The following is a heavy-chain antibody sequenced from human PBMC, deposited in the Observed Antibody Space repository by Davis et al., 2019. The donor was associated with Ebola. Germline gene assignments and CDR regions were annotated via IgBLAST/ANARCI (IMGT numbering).Heavy chain of an antibody. CDR2: INPNSGGT. J-gene: IGHJ5*02. Sequence: ASVKVSCKASGYTFTGYYMHWVRQAPGQGLEWMGWINPNSGGTNYAQKFQGRVTMTRDTSISTAYMELSRLRSDDTAVYYCARDFDGYDPYNWFDPWGQGTLVTVST. D-gene: IGHD5-12*01. CDR1: GYTFTGYY. V-gene: IGHV1-2*02. CDR3: ARDFDGYDPYNWFDP.